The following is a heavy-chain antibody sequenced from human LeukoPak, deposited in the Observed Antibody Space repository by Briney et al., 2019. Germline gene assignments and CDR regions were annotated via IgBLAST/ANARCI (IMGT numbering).Heavy chain of an antibody. CDR3: EKVDGVYAIRVAEGVFDI. Sequence: PGGSLRLSCAASGFTFSSYWMHWVRQAPGKGLVWVSRINSDGSRTTYADSVKGRITISRDNAKNSLYLQMNSLRAEDTAVYYCEKVDGVYAIRVAEGVFDIWGQGTMVTVSS. J-gene: IGHJ3*02. D-gene: IGHD2-8*01. CDR1: GFTFSSYW. V-gene: IGHV3-74*03. CDR2: INSDGSRT.